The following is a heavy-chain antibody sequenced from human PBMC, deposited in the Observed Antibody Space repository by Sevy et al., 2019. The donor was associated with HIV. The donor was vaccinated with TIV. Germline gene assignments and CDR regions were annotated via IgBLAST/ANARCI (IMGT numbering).Heavy chain of an antibody. V-gene: IGHV3-33*01. CDR2: IGYDGNNK. J-gene: IGHJ4*02. CDR1: GFTPSTYG. CDR3: ARDLEFYDYGDYGPAFMPDY. Sequence: GGSLRLSCAGSGFTPSTYGMHWVRQAPGKGLEWVAVIGYDGNNKYYADSVKGRFTISRDNSKNTLHLQMNSLRAEDTAVYYCARDLEFYDYGDYGPAFMPDYWGQGTLVTVSS. D-gene: IGHD4-17*01.